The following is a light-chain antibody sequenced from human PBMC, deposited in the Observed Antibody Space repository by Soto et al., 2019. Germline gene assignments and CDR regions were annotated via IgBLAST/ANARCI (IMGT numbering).Light chain of an antibody. V-gene: IGKV3-15*01. J-gene: IGKJ4*01. CDR1: QSVTSN. CDR3: QQYNNWPVI. CDR2: GAS. Sequence: EIVMTQSPATLSVSPGERVTFSCRASQSVTSNLAWYQHKPGQAPRLLIYGASTGATGIPARFSGSGSGTEFTLTINSLQSEDFAIYYCQQYNNWPVIFGGGTKVEIK.